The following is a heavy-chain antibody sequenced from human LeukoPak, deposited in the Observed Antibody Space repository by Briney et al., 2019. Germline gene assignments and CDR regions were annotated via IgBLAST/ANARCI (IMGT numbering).Heavy chain of an antibody. J-gene: IGHJ4*02. V-gene: IGHV1-18*04. CDR1: GYSFTDYY. Sequence: ASVKVSCKASGYSFTDYYMHWVRQAPGQGLEWMGWISAYNGNTNYAQKLQGRVTMTTDTSTSTAYMELRSLRSDDTAVYYCARATTVTTGIDYWGQGTLVTVSS. CDR3: ARATTVTTGIDY. CDR2: ISAYNGNT. D-gene: IGHD4-17*01.